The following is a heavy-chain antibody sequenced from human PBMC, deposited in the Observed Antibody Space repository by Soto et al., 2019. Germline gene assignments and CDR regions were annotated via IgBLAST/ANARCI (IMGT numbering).Heavy chain of an antibody. CDR2: ISSDGNKE. CDR1: GFSFSSYG. D-gene: IGHD1-26*01. J-gene: IGHJ4*02. CDR3: AKVGDVYNSFFDY. Sequence: QVQLVESGGGVVQPGRSLRLSCAASGFSFSSYGMHWVRQAPGKGLEWVAVISSDGNKEYYADPVKGRFAISRDQSKSTLYLQMNSLTGEDTALYYCAKVGDVYNSFFDYWGQGTLVTVSS. V-gene: IGHV3-30*18.